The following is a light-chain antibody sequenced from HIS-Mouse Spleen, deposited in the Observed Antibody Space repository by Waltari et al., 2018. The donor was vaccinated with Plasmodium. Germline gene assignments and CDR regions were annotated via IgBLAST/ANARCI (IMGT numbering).Light chain of an antibody. V-gene: IGKV3-20*01. Sequence: IVLTQSPGTLSLSPGERATLSCRASQSVSSSYLSWYQQKPGQSPRLLSYGASSRATGIPDRFSGSGPGTDFTLTISRLEPEDFAVYYCQKYGSSPYTFGQGTKLEIK. CDR3: QKYGSSPYT. CDR2: GAS. J-gene: IGKJ2*01. CDR1: QSVSSSY.